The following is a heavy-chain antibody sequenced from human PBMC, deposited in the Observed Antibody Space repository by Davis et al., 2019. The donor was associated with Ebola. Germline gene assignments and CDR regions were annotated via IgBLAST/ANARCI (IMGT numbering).Heavy chain of an antibody. CDR1: GFIVSSNY. CDR3: ARAGYCRGGTCTSPPLDY. V-gene: IGHV3-66*01. D-gene: IGHD2-15*01. Sequence: GESLKISCVASGFIVSSNYMSWVRQAPGKGLEWVSVIYSGGGTYYADSVKGRFTISRDNGRNSLYLQINSLRAEDTAVYYCARAGYCRGGTCTSPPLDYWGQGTLATVS. J-gene: IGHJ4*02. CDR2: IYSGGGT.